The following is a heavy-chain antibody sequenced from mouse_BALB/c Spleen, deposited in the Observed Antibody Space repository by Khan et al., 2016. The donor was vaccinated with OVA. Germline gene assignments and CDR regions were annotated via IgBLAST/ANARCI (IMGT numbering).Heavy chain of an antibody. CDR2: INPSNGYT. CDR1: GYTFTSYT. D-gene: IGHD2-14*01. Sequence: QIQLVQSGAELARPGASVKMSCKASGYTFTSYTIHWIKQRPGQGLEWIGYINPSNGYTNYNQKFKDKATLTADKSSTAAYMQLSSLTSDDSAVYNCVRDGAYDRNDRGFAYWGQGTLVTVSA. V-gene: IGHV1-4*01. J-gene: IGHJ3*01. CDR3: VRDGAYDRNDRGFAY.